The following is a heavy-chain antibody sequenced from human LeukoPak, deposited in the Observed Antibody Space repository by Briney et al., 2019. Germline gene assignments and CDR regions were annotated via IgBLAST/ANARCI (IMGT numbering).Heavy chain of an antibody. CDR1: GGSFSGYY. CDR2: INRSGST. Sequence: QSSETLSLTCAVYGGSFSGYYWSWIRQPPGKGLEWVGEINRSGSTNYNPSLKSRVIISVDTSKNQFSLKLRSVTAADTAAYYCVVLFRRGSGSYYIDYWGQGTLVTVSP. CDR3: VVLFRRGSGSYYIDY. V-gene: IGHV4-34*01. J-gene: IGHJ4*02. D-gene: IGHD3-10*01.